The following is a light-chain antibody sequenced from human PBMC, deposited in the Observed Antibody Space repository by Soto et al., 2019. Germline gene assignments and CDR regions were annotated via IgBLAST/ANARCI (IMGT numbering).Light chain of an antibody. V-gene: IGLV2-14*01. J-gene: IGLJ3*02. CDR3: SSYTGRKAWV. Sequence: QSVLTQPASVSGSPGQSITISCTGASSDVGGFDYVPWSQQHPGKAPKLLIYEVSNRPSGVSNRFSASKSGNTASLTISGLQPEDEADYYCSSYTGRKAWVFGGGTKVTVL. CDR2: EVS. CDR1: SSDVGGFDY.